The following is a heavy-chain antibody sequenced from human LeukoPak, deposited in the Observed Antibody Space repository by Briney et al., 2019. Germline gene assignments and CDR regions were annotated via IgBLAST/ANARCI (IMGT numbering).Heavy chain of an antibody. Sequence: PSETLSLTCTVSGGSISSYYWSWIRQPPGKGLEWIGYIYYSGSTNYNPSLKSRVTISVDTSKNQFSLKLSSVTAADTAVYYCARRGTVTHGVWFDPWGQGTLVTVSS. CDR1: GGSISSYY. V-gene: IGHV4-59*01. J-gene: IGHJ5*02. CDR3: ARRGTVTHGVWFDP. CDR2: IYYSGST. D-gene: IGHD4-17*01.